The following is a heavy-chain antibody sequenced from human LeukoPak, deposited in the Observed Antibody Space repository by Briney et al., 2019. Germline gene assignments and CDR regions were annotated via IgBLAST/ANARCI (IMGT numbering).Heavy chain of an antibody. Sequence: SETLSLTCTVSGGPDSCAVYYWRWIPQPTGKPLEWFVYIYFSGTIYHNPSLRGRITISLDTSKNQFSLKLNSVTAADTAVFYCARVNVAYGDHRGLLGHVLDIWGQGTMVTVSS. CDR2: IYFSGTI. J-gene: IGHJ3*02. V-gene: IGHV4-30-4*01. D-gene: IGHD4-17*01. CDR1: GGPDSCAVYY. CDR3: ARVNVAYGDHRGLLGHVLDI.